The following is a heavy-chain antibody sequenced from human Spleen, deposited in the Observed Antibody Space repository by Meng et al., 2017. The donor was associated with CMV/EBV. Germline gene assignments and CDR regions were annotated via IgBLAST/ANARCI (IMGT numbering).Heavy chain of an antibody. CDR2: INHSGST. V-gene: IGHV4-34*01. CDR3: ARHNHDYPFHRHLDI. CDR1: GGSFSGYY. Sequence: SETLSLTCTVYGGSFSGYYWSWIRQPPGKGLEWIGEINHSGSTNCNPSLKSRVTISVDTSKNHFSLKLRSVTAADTAVYYCARHNHDYPFHRHLDIWGQGTMVTVSS. D-gene: IGHD4/OR15-4a*01. J-gene: IGHJ3*02.